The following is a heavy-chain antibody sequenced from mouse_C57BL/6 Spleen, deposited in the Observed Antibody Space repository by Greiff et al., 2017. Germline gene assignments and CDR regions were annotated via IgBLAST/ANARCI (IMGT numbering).Heavy chain of an antibody. CDR1: GFTFSSYA. D-gene: IGHD1-1*01. CDR3: TRGGGSSWYFDV. J-gene: IGHJ1*03. Sequence: DVQLVESGEGLVKPGGSLKLSCAASGFTFSSYAMSWVRQTPEKRLEWVAYISSGGDYIYYADTVKGRFTISRDNARNTLYLQMSSLKSEDTAMYYCTRGGGSSWYFDVWGTGTTVTVSS. CDR2: ISSGGDYI. V-gene: IGHV5-9-1*02.